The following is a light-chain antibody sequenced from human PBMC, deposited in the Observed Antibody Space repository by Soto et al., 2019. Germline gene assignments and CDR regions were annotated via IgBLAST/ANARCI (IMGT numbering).Light chain of an antibody. V-gene: IGLV2-8*01. CDR2: EVS. CDR1: SSDIGGYSY. Sequence: QSALTQLPSASGSPGQSVTISCTGTSSDIGGYSYVSWYQQHPGKAPKLMIYEVSKRPSGVPDRFSGSKSGNTASLTVSGLQAEDEAHYYCSSYTGSNNVVFGGGTKLTVL. J-gene: IGLJ2*01. CDR3: SSYTGSNNVV.